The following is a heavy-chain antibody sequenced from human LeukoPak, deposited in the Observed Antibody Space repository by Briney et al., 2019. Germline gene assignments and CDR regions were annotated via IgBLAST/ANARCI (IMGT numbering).Heavy chain of an antibody. D-gene: IGHD1-26*01. CDR2: IYCSGST. CDR3: ARLRIVGATYYFDY. CDR1: GGSISSYY. V-gene: IGHV4-59*01. Sequence: SETLSLTCTVSGGSISSYYWSWIRQPPGRGLEWIGYIYCSGSTNYNPSLKSRVTISVNTSKNQFSLKLSSVTAADTAVYYCARLRIVGATYYFDYWGQGTLVTVSS. J-gene: IGHJ4*02.